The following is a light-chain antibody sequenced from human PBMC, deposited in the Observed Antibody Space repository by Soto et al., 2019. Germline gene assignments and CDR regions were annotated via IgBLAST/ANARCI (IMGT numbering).Light chain of an antibody. V-gene: IGKV1-5*03. Sequence: DIQMTQSPSTLSASVGDRVTITCRASQSISTWLAWYQQKPGKAPKLLIYKASSLEGGVPSRFSGSGAGTEFNIPVSSLRPDDFATYYCQQYNTYPLTFGGGTTVEIK. CDR2: KAS. J-gene: IGKJ4*01. CDR3: QQYNTYPLT. CDR1: QSISTW.